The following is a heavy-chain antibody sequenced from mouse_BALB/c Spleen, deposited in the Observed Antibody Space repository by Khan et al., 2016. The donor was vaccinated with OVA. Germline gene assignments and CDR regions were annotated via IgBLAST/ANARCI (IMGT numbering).Heavy chain of an antibody. V-gene: IGHV9-3-1*01. D-gene: IGHD2-10*01. J-gene: IGHJ4*01. Sequence: QVQLQQSGPELKKPGGTVKISCKASGYTFTSYGMNWVKQSPGKALKWMGWINTYTGEPTYADDFKGRFAFSLETSASTAYLQINNLKNEDTATYFCARPPYFSYTLDYWGQGTSVTVSS. CDR3: ARPPYFSYTLDY. CDR1: GYTFTSYG. CDR2: INTYTGEP.